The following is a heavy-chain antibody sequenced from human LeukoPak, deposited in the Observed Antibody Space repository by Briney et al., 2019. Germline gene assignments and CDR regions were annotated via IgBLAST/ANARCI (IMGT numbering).Heavy chain of an antibody. CDR2: IIPILGIA. Sequence: GASVKVSCKASGGTFSSYAISWVRQAPGQGLEWMGRIIPILGIANYAQKFQGRVTITADKSTSTAYMELSSLRSEDTAVYYCARAHPTYCTNGVCQVLDFFDYWGQGTLVTVSS. D-gene: IGHD2-8*01. J-gene: IGHJ4*02. CDR1: GGTFSSYA. CDR3: ARAHPTYCTNGVCQVLDFFDY. V-gene: IGHV1-69*04.